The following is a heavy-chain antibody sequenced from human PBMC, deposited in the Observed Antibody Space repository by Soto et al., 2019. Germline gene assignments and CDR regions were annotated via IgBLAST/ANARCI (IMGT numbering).Heavy chain of an antibody. Sequence: GGSLRLSCAASGFTFSSYGMHWVRQAPGKGLEWVAVISYDGSNKYYADSVKGRFTISRDNSKNTLYLQMNSVTAADTAVHYCVRHATDHTAYYYSAMDVWGQGTTVTVSS. CDR1: GFTFSSYG. CDR3: VRHATDHTAYYYSAMDV. CDR2: ISYDGSNK. D-gene: IGHD2-21*02. V-gene: IGHV3-30*03. J-gene: IGHJ6*02.